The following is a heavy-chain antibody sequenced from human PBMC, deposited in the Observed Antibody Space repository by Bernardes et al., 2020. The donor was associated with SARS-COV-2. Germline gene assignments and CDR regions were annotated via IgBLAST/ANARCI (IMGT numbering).Heavy chain of an antibody. CDR3: ATVPAASLGGDY. V-gene: IGHV3-23*01. CDR1: GFTFSKYA. J-gene: IGHJ4*02. CDR2: ITDSGGST. Sequence: GSLRLSCAVSGFTFSKYAMSWVRQAPGKGLEWVSVITDSGGSTYYADSVKGRFTISRDNSKNTLYLQMNSLRAEDTAVYYCATVPAASLGGDYWGQGTLVTVSS. D-gene: IGHD2-2*01.